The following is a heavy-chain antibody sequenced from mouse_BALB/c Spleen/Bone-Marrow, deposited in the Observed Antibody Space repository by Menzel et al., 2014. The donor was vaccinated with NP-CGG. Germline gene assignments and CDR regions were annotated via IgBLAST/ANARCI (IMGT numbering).Heavy chain of an antibody. Sequence: QVQLQQSGAELMKPGASVKISCKATGYTFSNYWIDWVKRRPGHGLEWIGEILPGSGTANYNEKFKGKATFTADTSSNTAYMQLSSLTSEDSALYYCARASVVPYYFDFWGQGTTLTVSS. CDR3: ARASVVPYYFDF. V-gene: IGHV1-9*01. J-gene: IGHJ2*01. CDR2: ILPGSGTA. CDR1: GYTFSNYW. D-gene: IGHD1-1*01.